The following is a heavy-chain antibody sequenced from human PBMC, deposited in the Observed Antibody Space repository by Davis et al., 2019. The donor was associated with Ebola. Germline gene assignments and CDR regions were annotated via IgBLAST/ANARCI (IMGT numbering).Heavy chain of an antibody. J-gene: IGHJ3*02. CDR2: MRYDGSNK. Sequence: GESLKISCAASGLTLSSNGMHWVRQAPGKGLEWVAFMRYDGSNKYYTDSVKGRFTISRDNSKNTLYLQMSSLRAEDTAVYYCAKPIVGTYFDGFDIWGQGTLVTVSS. CDR1: GLTLSSNG. CDR3: AKPIVGTYFDGFDI. D-gene: IGHD3-3*01. V-gene: IGHV3-30*02.